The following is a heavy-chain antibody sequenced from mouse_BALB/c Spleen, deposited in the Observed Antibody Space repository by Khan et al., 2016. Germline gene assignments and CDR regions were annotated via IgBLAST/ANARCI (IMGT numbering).Heavy chain of an antibody. D-gene: IGHD3-2*01. Sequence: VQLKESGPGLVAPSQSLSITCTVSGFSLTSYGVHWVRQPPGKGLEWLGVIWAGGSTNYNSALMSRLSISKDNSKSQVFLKMNSLQTDDTAMYYCARETARATFDYWGQGTTLTVSS. CDR3: ARETARATFDY. J-gene: IGHJ2*01. V-gene: IGHV2-9*02. CDR2: IWAGGST. CDR1: GFSLTSYG.